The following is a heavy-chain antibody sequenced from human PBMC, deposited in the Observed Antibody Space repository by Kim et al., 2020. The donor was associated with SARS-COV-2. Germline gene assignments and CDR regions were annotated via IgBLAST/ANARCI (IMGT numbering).Heavy chain of an antibody. J-gene: IGHJ2*01. D-gene: IGHD3-3*01. V-gene: IGHV3-23*01. CDR2: VSGGGGPT. CDR3: ARDRDQEVVRFWYFDL. CDR1: GFTFTSSA. Sequence: GGSLRLSCAASGFTFTSSAMSWVRQAPGKGLEWVSAVSGGGGPTYYADSVKGRFTIFRDNSKNTLYLQMNSLRAEDTAVYYCARDRDQEVVRFWYFDLWGRGTLVTVSS.